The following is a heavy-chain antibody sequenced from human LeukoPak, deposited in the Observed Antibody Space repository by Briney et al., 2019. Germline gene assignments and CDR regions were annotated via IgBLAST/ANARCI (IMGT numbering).Heavy chain of an antibody. Sequence: ASVKVSCKASGYTFTSYGISWVRQAPGQGLEWMGWISAYNGNTNYAQKLQGRVTMTTDTSTSTAYMELRSLRSDDTAVYYCARDIVVVVAARPENYYYYYMDVWGKGTTVTVSS. CDR3: ARDIVVVVAARPENYYYYYMDV. D-gene: IGHD2-15*01. V-gene: IGHV1-18*01. CDR2: ISAYNGNT. CDR1: GYTFTSYG. J-gene: IGHJ6*03.